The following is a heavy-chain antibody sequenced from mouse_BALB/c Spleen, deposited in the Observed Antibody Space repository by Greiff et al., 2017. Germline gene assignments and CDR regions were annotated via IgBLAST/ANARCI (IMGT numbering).Heavy chain of an antibody. V-gene: IGHV5-9-4*01. D-gene: IGHD2-1*01. CDR2: ISSGGSYT. CDR3: ARGSGNYVDY. CDR1: GFTFSSYA. Sequence: EVKLVESGGGLVKPGGSLKLSCAASGFTFSSYAMSWVRQSPEKRLEWVAEISSGGSYTYYPDTVTGRFTISRDNAKNTLYLEMSSLRSEDTAMYYCARGSGNYVDYWGQGTSVTVSS. J-gene: IGHJ4*01.